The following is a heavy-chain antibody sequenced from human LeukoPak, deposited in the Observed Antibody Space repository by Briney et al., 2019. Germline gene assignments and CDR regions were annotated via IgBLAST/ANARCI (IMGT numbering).Heavy chain of an antibody. Sequence: ASVKVSCKASGYTFTGHYMHWVRQAPGQGLEWMGWINPNSGGTNYAQKFQGRVTMTRDTSISTAYMELSRLRSDDTAVYYCARAPLGSSPPSGYWGQGTLVTVSS. D-gene: IGHD3-10*01. J-gene: IGHJ4*02. CDR2: INPNSGGT. CDR3: ARAPLGSSPPSGY. V-gene: IGHV1-2*02. CDR1: GYTFTGHY.